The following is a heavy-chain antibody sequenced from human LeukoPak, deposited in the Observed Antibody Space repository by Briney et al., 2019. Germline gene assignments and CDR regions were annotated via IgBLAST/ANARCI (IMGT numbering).Heavy chain of an antibody. CDR2: IYFSGST. Sequence: SETLSLTCTVSGGSISGYYWSWIRQPPGKGLEWIGYIYFSGSTNYNPSLKSRVAISVDTSKNQFSLKLSSVTAADTAVYYCARHRDGYNFYAFDIWGQGTMVTVSS. J-gene: IGHJ3*02. V-gene: IGHV4-59*01. CDR3: ARHRDGYNFYAFDI. D-gene: IGHD5-24*01. CDR1: GGSISGYY.